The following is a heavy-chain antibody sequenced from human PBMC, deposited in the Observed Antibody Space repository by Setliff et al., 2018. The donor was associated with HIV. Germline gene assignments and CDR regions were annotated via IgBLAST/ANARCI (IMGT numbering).Heavy chain of an antibody. D-gene: IGHD3-22*01. J-gene: IGHJ4*02. CDR1: GFTFSSYA. CDR3: AKGPTYYDSSGYYTY. Sequence: SCAASGFTFSSYAMSWVRQAPGTGLEWVSAIRGGGDSTYYADSVKGRFTIYRDNSRKTLYLQMNSLTADDTAVYYCAKGPTYYDSSGYYTYWGQGALVTVSS. V-gene: IGHV3-23*01. CDR2: IRGGGDST.